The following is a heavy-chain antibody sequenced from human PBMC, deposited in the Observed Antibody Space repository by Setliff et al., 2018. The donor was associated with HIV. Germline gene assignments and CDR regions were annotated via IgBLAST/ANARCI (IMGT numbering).Heavy chain of an antibody. CDR3: ARGIGTRYNFYMDV. V-gene: IGHV4-4*07. J-gene: IGHJ6*03. D-gene: IGHD1-20*01. Sequence: SETLSLTCTVYGASISNYYWNWFRQPAGKGLESLGRVYTSGNMIYNHPRRSRVTMSADKSRKQLSLKLISVTAADTAVYYCARGIGTRYNFYMDVWGKGTTVTVSS. CDR1: GASISNYY. CDR2: VYTSGNM.